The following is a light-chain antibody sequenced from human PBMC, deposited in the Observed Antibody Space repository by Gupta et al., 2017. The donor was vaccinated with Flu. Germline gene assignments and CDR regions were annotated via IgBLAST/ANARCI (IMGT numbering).Light chain of an antibody. CDR2: DAS. CDR1: QDISNY. CDR3: QQYDNLPPYS. V-gene: IGKV1-33*01. Sequence: DIHMTQSASSLSASAGDRVTITCQASQDISNYLNWYQQKPGKAPKLLIYDASNLETGVPSRFSGSGSGTDFTFTISSLQPEDIATYYCQQYDNLPPYSFGQGTKLEIK. J-gene: IGKJ2*03.